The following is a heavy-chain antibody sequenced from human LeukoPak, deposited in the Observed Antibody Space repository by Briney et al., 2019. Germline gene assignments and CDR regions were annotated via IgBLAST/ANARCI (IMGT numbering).Heavy chain of an antibody. Sequence: ASVKVSCKASGYTFTSYGISWVRQAPGQGLEWMGWISAYNGNTNYAQKLQGRVTMTTDTSTSTAYMELRSLRSDDTAVYYCARDQRAFVDYYDSSGYYYWSQGTLVTVSS. CDR1: GYTFTSYG. CDR2: ISAYNGNT. D-gene: IGHD3-22*01. V-gene: IGHV1-18*01. J-gene: IGHJ4*02. CDR3: ARDQRAFVDYYDSSGYYY.